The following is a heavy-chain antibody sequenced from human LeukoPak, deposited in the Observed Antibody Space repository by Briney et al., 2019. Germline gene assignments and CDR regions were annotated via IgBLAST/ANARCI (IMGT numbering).Heavy chain of an antibody. J-gene: IGHJ4*02. V-gene: IGHV4-34*01. D-gene: IGHD3-3*01. CDR3: ARGGGITIFGVVMAFDY. CDR2: INHSGST. Sequence: SETLSLTCAVYGGSFSGYYWSWIRQPPGKGLEWIGEINHSGSTNYNPSLKSRVTISVDTSKNQFSLKPSSVTAADTAVYYCARGGGITIFGVVMAFDYWGQGTLVTVSS. CDR1: GGSFSGYY.